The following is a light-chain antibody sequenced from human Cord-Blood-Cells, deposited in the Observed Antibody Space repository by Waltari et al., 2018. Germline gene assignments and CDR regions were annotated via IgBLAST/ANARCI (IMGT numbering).Light chain of an antibody. J-gene: IGKJ2*01. CDR3: QLYYSTSYT. V-gene: IGKV1-NL1*01. CDR2: AAS. CDR1: QGISNS. Sequence: DIQMTQSQSSLYASVGDRVTITCRASQGISNSLAWYQQKPGNAPKLLLYAASRLESGVPTRFSGSGSVMDYTLTIISLQPEDFATDYCQLYYSTSYTFGQGTKLEIK.